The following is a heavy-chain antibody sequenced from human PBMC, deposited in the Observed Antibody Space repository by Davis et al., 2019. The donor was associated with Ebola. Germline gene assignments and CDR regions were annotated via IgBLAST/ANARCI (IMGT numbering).Heavy chain of an antibody. Sequence: GESLKISCTASGFTFGDYAMSWVRQAPGKGLEWVGFIRSKAYGGTTEYAASVKGRFTISRDNSKNTAYLQMNSLKTEDTAVYYCTGGSGSYRDYWGQGTLVTVSS. CDR3: TGGSGSYRDY. CDR1: GFTFGDYA. J-gene: IGHJ4*02. V-gene: IGHV3-49*04. CDR2: IRSKAYGGTT. D-gene: IGHD1-26*01.